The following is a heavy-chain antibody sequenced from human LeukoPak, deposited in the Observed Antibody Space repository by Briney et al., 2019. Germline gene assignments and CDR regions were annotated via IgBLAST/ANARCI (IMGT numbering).Heavy chain of an antibody. CDR2: ISGSGGST. CDR3: AEDSSSWYFDY. D-gene: IGHD6-13*01. J-gene: IGHJ4*02. CDR1: GFTFSSYA. V-gene: IGHV3-23*01. Sequence: GGSLRLSCAASGFTFSSYAMRWVRQAPGKGLEWVSAISGSGGSTYYADSVKGRFTISRDNSKNTLYLQMNSLRAEDTAVYYCAEDSSSWYFDYWGQGTLVTVSS.